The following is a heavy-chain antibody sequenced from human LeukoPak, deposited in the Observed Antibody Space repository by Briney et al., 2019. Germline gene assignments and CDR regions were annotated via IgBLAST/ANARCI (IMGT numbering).Heavy chain of an antibody. Sequence: ASVKVSCKASGYTFTSYDINWVRQATGQGLEWMGWMNPNSGNTGYAQKFQGRVAMTRNTSISTAYMELSSLRSEDTAVYYCARGWTGVVVPAPNWFDPWGQGTLVTVSS. CDR1: GYTFTSYD. J-gene: IGHJ5*02. CDR2: MNPNSGNT. D-gene: IGHD2-2*01. V-gene: IGHV1-8*01. CDR3: ARGWTGVVVPAPNWFDP.